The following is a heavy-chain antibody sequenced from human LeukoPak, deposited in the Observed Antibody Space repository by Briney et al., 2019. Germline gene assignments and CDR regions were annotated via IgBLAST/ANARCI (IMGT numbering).Heavy chain of an antibody. J-gene: IGHJ2*01. CDR2: IGQDGSEK. CDR3: TRPGAAAGTRYYYDL. V-gene: IGHV3-7*01. Sequence: GGFLRLSCAASGFTFSAYWMTWVRQAPGKGLEWVANIGQDGSEKYYVDAVQGRFTISRDNAKNLLYLQMNSLRVDDTALYYCTRPGAAAGTRYYYDLWGRGTLVTVSS. D-gene: IGHD6-13*01. CDR1: GFTFSAYW.